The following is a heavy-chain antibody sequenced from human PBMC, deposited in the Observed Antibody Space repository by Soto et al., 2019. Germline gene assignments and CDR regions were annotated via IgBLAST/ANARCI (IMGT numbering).Heavy chain of an antibody. CDR1: WFTFSGSA. J-gene: IGHJ4*02. D-gene: IGHD2-21*02. CDR2: IRDKANSYAT. V-gene: IGHV3-73*01. CDR3: TRLYCGGDCDFDS. Sequence: GGSLRLSCAASWFTFSGSAMHWVRQASGKGLEWVGRIRDKANSYATAYTASVKGRFTISRDDSKNTAYLQMNSLKTEDTAVYYCTRLYCGGDCDFDSWGQGT.